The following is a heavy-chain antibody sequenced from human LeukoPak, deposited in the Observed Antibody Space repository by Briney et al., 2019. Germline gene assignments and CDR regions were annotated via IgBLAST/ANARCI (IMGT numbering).Heavy chain of an antibody. CDR1: GFTFSSYW. V-gene: IGHV3-74*01. D-gene: IGHD3-22*01. J-gene: IGHJ4*02. Sequence: GGSLRLSCAASGFTFSSYWMHWVRQAPGKGLVWVSHINSDGSSTSYADSVKGRFTISRDNAKNTLYLQMNSLRAEDTAVYYCARYLQYYHDSTYFDYWGQGTLVTVSS. CDR3: ARYLQYYHDSTYFDY. CDR2: INSDGSST.